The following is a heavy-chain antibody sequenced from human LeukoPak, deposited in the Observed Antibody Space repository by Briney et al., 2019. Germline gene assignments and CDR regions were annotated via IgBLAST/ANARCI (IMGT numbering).Heavy chain of an antibody. CDR2: TSGSGDSS. Sequence: GGSLRLSCVASGFSFSFYVMTWVRQAPGKGLEWVSSTSGSGDSSYYADSVKGRFTISRDNSKNTLYLQMNSLRAEDTAVYYCAKSLSGVAPLDYWGQGTLVTVSS. D-gene: IGHD3-3*01. V-gene: IGHV3-23*01. J-gene: IGHJ4*02. CDR3: AKSLSGVAPLDY. CDR1: GFSFSFYV.